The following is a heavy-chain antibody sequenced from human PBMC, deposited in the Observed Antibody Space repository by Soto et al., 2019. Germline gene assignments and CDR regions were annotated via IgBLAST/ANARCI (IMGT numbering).Heavy chain of an antibody. Sequence: GESLKISCKGSGYSFTSYWIGWVRQMPGKGLEWMGRIDPSDSYTNYSPSFQGHVTISADKSISTAYLQWSSLKASDTAMYYCVRVYGGYVGWFDPWGQGTLVTVSS. D-gene: IGHD5-12*01. CDR2: IDPSDSYT. CDR3: VRVYGGYVGWFDP. V-gene: IGHV5-10-1*01. J-gene: IGHJ5*02. CDR1: GYSFTSYW.